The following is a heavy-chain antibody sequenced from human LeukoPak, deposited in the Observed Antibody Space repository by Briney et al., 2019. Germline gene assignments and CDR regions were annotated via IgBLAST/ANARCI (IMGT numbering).Heavy chain of an antibody. Sequence: GGSLRLSCAASGFTFSSYWMSWVRQAPGKGLEWVANIKQDGSEKYYVDSVKGRFTISRDKAKNSLYLQMNSLRAEDTAVYYCATGYDSSGYLFDYWGQGTLVTVSS. CDR2: IKQDGSEK. V-gene: IGHV3-7*03. D-gene: IGHD3-22*01. J-gene: IGHJ4*02. CDR3: ATGYDSSGYLFDY. CDR1: GFTFSSYW.